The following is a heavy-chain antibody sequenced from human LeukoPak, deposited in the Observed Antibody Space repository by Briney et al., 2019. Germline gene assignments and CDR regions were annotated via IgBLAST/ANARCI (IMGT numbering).Heavy chain of an antibody. CDR1: GYTFTSYD. J-gene: IGHJ4*02. D-gene: IGHD7-27*01. V-gene: IGHV1-8*03. CDR2: MNPNSGNT. CDR3: ARVGSLGRFYLGY. Sequence: ASVKVSCKASGYTFTSYDINWVRQATGQGLEWMGWMNPNSGNTGYAQKFQGRVTITRNASISTAYMELSSLRSEDTAVYYCARVGSLGRFYLGYWGQGTLVTVSS.